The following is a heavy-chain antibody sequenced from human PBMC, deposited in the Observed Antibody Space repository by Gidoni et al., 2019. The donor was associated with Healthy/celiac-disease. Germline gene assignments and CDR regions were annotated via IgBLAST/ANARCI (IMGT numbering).Heavy chain of an antibody. Sequence: EVQLVESGGGLVQPGGSLRLSCAASGFTFRSYEMNWVRQAPGKGLEWVSYISSSGSTIYYADSVKGRFTISRDNAKNSLYLQMNSRRAEDTAVYYCARGPTVVTPRDAFDIWGQGTMVTVSS. J-gene: IGHJ3*02. CDR1: GFTFRSYE. D-gene: IGHD4-17*01. CDR2: ISSSGSTI. CDR3: ARGPTVVTPRDAFDI. V-gene: IGHV3-48*03.